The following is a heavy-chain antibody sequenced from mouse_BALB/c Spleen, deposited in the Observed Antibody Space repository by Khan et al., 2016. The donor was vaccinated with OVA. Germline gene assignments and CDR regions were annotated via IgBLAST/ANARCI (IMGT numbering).Heavy chain of an antibody. J-gene: IGHJ2*01. Sequence: EVQLQESGPGLVKPSQSLSLTCTVTGYSITSDYAWNWIRQFPGNKLECMGFISYSGNTNYNPSLKSRISITRDTTKNQFFLQLNSVTIEDTATYYCARVYGGDFDYGGQGTILTVSS. V-gene: IGHV3-2*02. CDR2: ISYSGNT. D-gene: IGHD1-1*01. CDR3: ARVYGGDFDY. CDR1: GYSITSDYA.